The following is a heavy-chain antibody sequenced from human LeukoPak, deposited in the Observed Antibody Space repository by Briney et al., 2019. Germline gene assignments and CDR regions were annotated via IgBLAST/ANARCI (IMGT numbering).Heavy chain of an antibody. V-gene: IGHV1-2*02. CDR1: GYTFTGYY. CDR2: INPNSGGT. Sequence: GASVKVSCKASGYTFTGYYMHWVRQAPGQGLECMGWINPNSGGTNYAQKLQGRVTMTTDTSTSTAYMELRSLRSDDTAVYYCATEVVTQGAFDIWGQGTMVTVSS. CDR3: ATEVVTQGAFDI. D-gene: IGHD3-22*01. J-gene: IGHJ3*02.